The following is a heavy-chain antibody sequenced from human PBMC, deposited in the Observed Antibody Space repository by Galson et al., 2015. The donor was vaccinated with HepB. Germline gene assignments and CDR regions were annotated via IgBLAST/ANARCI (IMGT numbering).Heavy chain of an antibody. Sequence: SVKVSCKASGYTFTSYGISWVRQAPGQGLEWMGWISAYNGNTNYAQKLQGRVTMTTDTSTSTAYMELRSLRSDDTAVYYCAREPYGDYVEDYYYYYGMDVWGQGTTVTVSS. CDR1: GYTFTSYG. V-gene: IGHV1-18*01. J-gene: IGHJ6*02. CDR3: AREPYGDYVEDYYYYYGMDV. D-gene: IGHD4-17*01. CDR2: ISAYNGNT.